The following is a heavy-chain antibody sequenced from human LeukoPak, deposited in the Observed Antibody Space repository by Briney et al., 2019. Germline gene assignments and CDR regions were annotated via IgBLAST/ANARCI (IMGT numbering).Heavy chain of an antibody. CDR3: ARGRRDGYNLIDAFDI. CDR2: ISSSSYI. Sequence: GGSLRLSCAASGFTFSSYSMNWVRQAPGKGLEWVSSISSSSYIYYSDSVKGRFTISRDNAKNSLFLEMNSLRAEDTAVYYCARGRRDGYNLIDAFDIWGLGSMVTVSS. V-gene: IGHV3-21*01. CDR1: GFTFSSYS. J-gene: IGHJ3*02. D-gene: IGHD5-24*01.